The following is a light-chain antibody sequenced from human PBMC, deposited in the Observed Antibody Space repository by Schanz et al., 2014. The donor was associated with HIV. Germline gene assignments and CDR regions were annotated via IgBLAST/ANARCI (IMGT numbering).Light chain of an antibody. Sequence: QSALTQPASVSGSPGQSITISCTGTSSDVGGYKYVSWYQQHPGKAPKLIIYDVTSRPSGVSNRFSGSKSGNTASLTISGLRAEDEADYHCCSYAGNTTWVFGGGTKLTVL. V-gene: IGLV2-14*03. CDR2: DVT. CDR3: CSYAGNTTWV. CDR1: SSDVGGYKY. J-gene: IGLJ3*02.